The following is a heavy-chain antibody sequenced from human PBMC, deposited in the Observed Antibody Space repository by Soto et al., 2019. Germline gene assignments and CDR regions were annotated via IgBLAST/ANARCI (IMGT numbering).Heavy chain of an antibody. Sequence: GGSLRLSCAASGFTFSSYAMSWVRQAPGKVLEWVSAISGSGGITYYADSVKGRFTISRDNSKNTLYLQMNSLRAEDTAVYYCANLMGSYYYDSSGYKWGQGTLVTVSS. CDR2: ISGSGGIT. V-gene: IGHV3-23*01. CDR1: GFTFSSYA. D-gene: IGHD3-22*01. J-gene: IGHJ4*02. CDR3: ANLMGSYYYDSSGYK.